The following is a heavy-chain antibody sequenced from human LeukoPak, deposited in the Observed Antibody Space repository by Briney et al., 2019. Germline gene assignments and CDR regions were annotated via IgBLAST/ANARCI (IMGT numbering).Heavy chain of an antibody. J-gene: IGHJ6*02. D-gene: IGHD2-21*01. V-gene: IGHV3-21*01. CDR3: ARVVAALTHYFGMDL. CDR2: ISSSSSYI. Sequence: GGSLRLSCAASGFTFSSYSMNWVRQAPGKGLEWVSSISSSSSYIYYADSVKGRFTISRDNAKNSPYLQMNSLRAEDTAVYYCARVVAALTHYFGMDLWGQGTTITVSS. CDR1: GFTFSSYS.